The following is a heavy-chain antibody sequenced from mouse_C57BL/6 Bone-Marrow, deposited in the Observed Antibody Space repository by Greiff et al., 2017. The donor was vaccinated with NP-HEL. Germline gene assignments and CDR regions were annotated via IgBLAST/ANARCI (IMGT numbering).Heavy chain of an antibody. CDR3: ARWDYDGSYWYFDV. CDR1: GYTFTRYG. Sequence: QVQLQQSGAELARPGASVKLSCKASGYTFTRYGISWVKQRTGQGLEWIGEIYPRSGNTYYNEKFKGKATLTADKSSSTAYMELRSLTSEDSAFYFCARWDYDGSYWYFDVWGTGTTVTVSS. V-gene: IGHV1-81*01. D-gene: IGHD2-4*01. J-gene: IGHJ1*03. CDR2: IYPRSGNT.